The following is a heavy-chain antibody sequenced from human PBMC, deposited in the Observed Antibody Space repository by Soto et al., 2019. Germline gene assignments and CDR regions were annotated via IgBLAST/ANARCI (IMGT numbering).Heavy chain of an antibody. CDR1: GYSFTRHD. CDR3: ARGAYNDCSHWCDP. D-gene: IGHD2-21*02. Sequence: QVQLVQSGAEVRKPGASVRVSCKATGYSFTRHDINWLRQAAGQGLEWMGWMNPNSGNAVYAQKFQGRVTMTRNTSITTAYIEVTSLKSEDTAVYFCARGAYNDCSHWCDPWGQGTLVTVSS. J-gene: IGHJ5*02. CDR2: MNPNSGNA. V-gene: IGHV1-8*01.